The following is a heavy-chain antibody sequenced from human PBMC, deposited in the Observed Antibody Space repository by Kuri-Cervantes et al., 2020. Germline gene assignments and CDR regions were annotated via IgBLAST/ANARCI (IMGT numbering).Heavy chain of an antibody. Sequence: ASVKVSCKASGYTFTSYDTNWVRQATGQGLEWMGWMNPNSGNTGYAQKFQGRVTMTRDTSISTAYMELSSLRSEDTAVYYCARGLYGSGSYDAFDIWGQGTMVTVSS. V-gene: IGHV1-8*02. J-gene: IGHJ3*02. CDR2: MNPNSGNT. D-gene: IGHD3-10*01. CDR1: GYTFTSYD. CDR3: ARGLYGSGSYDAFDI.